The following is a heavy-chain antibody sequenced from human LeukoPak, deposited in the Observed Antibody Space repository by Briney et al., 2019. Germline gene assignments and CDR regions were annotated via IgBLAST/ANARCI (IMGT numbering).Heavy chain of an antibody. CDR2: INEGGSVI. CDR3: VRDLILTWTPGDDFDH. J-gene: IGHJ4*02. CDR1: GFTFSGYW. V-gene: IGHV3-74*01. D-gene: IGHD3-16*01. Sequence: QSGGSLRLSCVASGFTFSGYWMHWVRQAPGKGLEWVSRINEGGSVISYADSVKGRFTISRENAKNTVYLQTDSLRAEDTAVYYCVRDLILTWTPGDDFDHWGQGTLVTVSS.